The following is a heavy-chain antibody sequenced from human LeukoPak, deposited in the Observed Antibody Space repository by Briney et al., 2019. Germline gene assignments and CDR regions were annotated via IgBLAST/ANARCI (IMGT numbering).Heavy chain of an antibody. CDR1: GYTFTGYY. D-gene: IGHD6-13*01. CDR2: INPNSGGT. CDR3: ARVRGIAAAGRTYYYGMDV. V-gene: IGHV1-2*02. J-gene: IGHJ6*02. Sequence: GASVKVSCKASGYTFTGYYMHWVRQAPGQGLEWRGWINPNSGGTNYAQKFQGRVTMTRDTSISTAYMELSRLRSDDTAVYYCARVRGIAAAGRTYYYGMDVWGQGTTVTVSS.